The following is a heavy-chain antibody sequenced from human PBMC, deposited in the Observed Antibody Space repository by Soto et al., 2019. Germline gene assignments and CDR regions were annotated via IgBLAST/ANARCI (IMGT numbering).Heavy chain of an antibody. CDR1: VFTVSSNY. J-gene: IGHJ2*01. CDR2: IYSGGNT. V-gene: IGHV3-53*01. CDR3: ARGIAVAAKRYFDL. D-gene: IGHD6-19*01. Sequence: EVQLVESGGGLIQPGGSLGLSCAASVFTVSSNYMIWVRQAPGKGLEWVSVIYSGGNTFYADSVKGRFTISRDSSKNTLYLQLNSLSAEDTAIYYCARGIAVAAKRYFDLWGRGTLVTVS.